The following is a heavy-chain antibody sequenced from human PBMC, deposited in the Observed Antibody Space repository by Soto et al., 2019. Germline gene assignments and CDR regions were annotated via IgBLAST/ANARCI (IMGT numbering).Heavy chain of an antibody. Sequence: ASVKVSCKASGYTFTGYYMHWVRQAPGQGLEWMGWINPNSGGTNYAQKFQGWVTMTRDTSISTAYMELSRLRSDDTAVYYCARAYCGGDCYSFYYYYGMDVWGQGTTVTVSS. CDR2: INPNSGGT. V-gene: IGHV1-2*04. CDR3: ARAYCGGDCYSFYYYYGMDV. J-gene: IGHJ6*02. D-gene: IGHD2-21*02. CDR1: GYTFTGYY.